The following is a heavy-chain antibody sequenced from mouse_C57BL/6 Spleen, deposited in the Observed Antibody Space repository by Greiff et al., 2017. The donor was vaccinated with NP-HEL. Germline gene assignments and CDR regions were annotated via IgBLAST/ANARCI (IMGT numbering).Heavy chain of an antibody. Sequence: VQLQQPGAELVRPGSSVKLSCKASGYTFTSYWMHWVKQRPIQGLEWIGNIDPSDSETHYNQKFKDKATLTVDKSSSTAYMQLSSLTSEDSAVYDCARGYSNYYAMDYWGQGTSVTVSS. D-gene: IGHD2-5*01. J-gene: IGHJ4*01. CDR3: ARGYSNYYAMDY. V-gene: IGHV1-52*01. CDR2: IDPSDSET. CDR1: GYTFTSYW.